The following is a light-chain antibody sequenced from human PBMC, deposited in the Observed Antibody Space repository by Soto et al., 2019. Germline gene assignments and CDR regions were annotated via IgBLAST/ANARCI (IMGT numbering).Light chain of an antibody. Sequence: DIQMTQSPSSLSASVGDRVTITCRASQGISNYLAWYQQKPGKVPKLLIYAASTLQSGVPPRFSGSGFGTDFTLTISSLQPDDVATYYCQKYNSAPRTFGQGTKVEIK. CDR1: QGISNY. V-gene: IGKV1-27*01. CDR3: QKYNSAPRT. J-gene: IGKJ1*01. CDR2: AAS.